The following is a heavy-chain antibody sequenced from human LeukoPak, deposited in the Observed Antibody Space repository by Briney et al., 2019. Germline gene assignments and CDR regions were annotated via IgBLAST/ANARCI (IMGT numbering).Heavy chain of an antibody. CDR3: ARVKRFGHVFDY. D-gene: IGHD3-10*01. CDR1: GGSISSGGYY. V-gene: IGHV4-30-2*01. CDR2: IYHSGST. J-gene: IGHJ4*02. Sequence: SETLSLTCTVSGGSISSGGYYWSWIRQPPGKGLEWIGYIYHSGSTYYNPSLKSRVTISVDTSKNQFSLKLSSVTAADTAVYYCARVKRFGHVFDYWGQGTLVTVSS.